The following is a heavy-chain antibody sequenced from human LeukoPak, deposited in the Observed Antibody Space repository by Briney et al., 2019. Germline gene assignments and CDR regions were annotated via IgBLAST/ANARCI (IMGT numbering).Heavy chain of an antibody. V-gene: IGHV4-31*03. J-gene: IGHJ2*01. Sequence: SQTLSLTCTVSGGSISSGGYYWSWIRQHPGKGLEWIGYIYYSGSTYYNPSLKSRVTISVDTSKNQFSLKLSSVTAADTAVYYCATAPDLSNSPYWYFDLWGRGTLVTVSS. CDR1: GGSISSGGYY. CDR3: ATAPDLSNSPYWYFDL. D-gene: IGHD4-23*01. CDR2: IYYSGST.